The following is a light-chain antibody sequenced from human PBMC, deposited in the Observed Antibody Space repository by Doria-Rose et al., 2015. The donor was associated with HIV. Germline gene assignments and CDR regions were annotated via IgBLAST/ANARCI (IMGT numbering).Light chain of an antibody. Sequence: TQSPESLGMSLGERATLNCKSNQSLLYTSKNYLAWYQQKPVQPPKLLIYWAPTRQSGVPARFSGSGSGTDFTLTISSLEAEDVAVYYCQQYYDTPSFGPGTTVDIK. CDR2: WAP. CDR1: QSLLYTSKNY. CDR3: QQYYDTPS. J-gene: IGKJ3*01. V-gene: IGKV4-1*01.